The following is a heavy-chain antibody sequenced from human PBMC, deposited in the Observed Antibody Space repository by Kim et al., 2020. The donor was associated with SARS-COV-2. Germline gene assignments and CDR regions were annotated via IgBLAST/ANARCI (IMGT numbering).Heavy chain of an antibody. J-gene: IGHJ4*02. D-gene: IGHD3-10*01. V-gene: IGHV4-34*01. CDR2: INHSGNT. CDR1: GGSFSDSY. CDR3: ARRPINYYASGD. Sequence: SETLSLTCAVYGGSFSDSYWSWIRQPPGKGLEWIGEINHSGNTYYNLSLKSRVTISVDTSKNQVSLKLSSVTAADTAVYYCARRPINYYASGDWGQGTL.